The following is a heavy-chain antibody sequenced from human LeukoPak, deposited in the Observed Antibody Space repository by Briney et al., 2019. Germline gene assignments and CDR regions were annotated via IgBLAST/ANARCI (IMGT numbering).Heavy chain of an antibody. CDR3: ARGTTTVTTNDAFDI. CDR1: GGSISSGDYH. V-gene: IGHV4-30-4*01. J-gene: IGHJ3*02. Sequence: PSETLSLTCTVSGGSISSGDYHWSWIRQPPGKGLEWIGYIYYSGSTYYNPSLKSRVTISVDTSKNQFSLKLSSVTAADTAVYYCARGTTTVTTNDAFDIWGQGTMVTVSS. CDR2: IYYSGST. D-gene: IGHD4-17*01.